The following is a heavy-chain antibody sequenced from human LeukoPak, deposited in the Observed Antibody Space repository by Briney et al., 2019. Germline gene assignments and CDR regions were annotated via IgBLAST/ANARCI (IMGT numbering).Heavy chain of an antibody. V-gene: IGHV3-21*01. D-gene: IGHD5-24*01. CDR3: ARLGETAAFDY. Sequence: GGSLRLSCAASGFTFSSYSMNWVRQAPGKGLEWVSSISSSSSYIYYADSVKGRFTISRDNAKNSLYLQMDSLRAEDTAVYYCARLGETAAFDYWGQGTLVTVSS. CDR2: ISSSSSYI. CDR1: GFTFSSYS. J-gene: IGHJ4*02.